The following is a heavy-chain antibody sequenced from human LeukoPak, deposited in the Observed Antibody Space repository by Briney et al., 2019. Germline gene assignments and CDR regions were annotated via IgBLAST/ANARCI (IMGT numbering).Heavy chain of an antibody. Sequence: SETLSLTCAVSGYSISSGYYWGWIRQPPGKGLEWTGSIYHSGSTYYNPSLKSRVTISVDTSKNQFSLKLSSVTAADTAVYYCARRPYSSSSYYFDYRGQGTLVTVSS. CDR3: ARRPYSSSSYYFDY. V-gene: IGHV4-38-2*01. CDR2: IYHSGST. CDR1: GYSISSGYY. D-gene: IGHD6-6*01. J-gene: IGHJ4*02.